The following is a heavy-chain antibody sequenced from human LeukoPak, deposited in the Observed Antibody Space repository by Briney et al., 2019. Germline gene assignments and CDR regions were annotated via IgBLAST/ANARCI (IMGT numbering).Heavy chain of an antibody. V-gene: IGHV3-7*01. J-gene: IGHJ6*02. CDR2: IKQDGSEK. CDR1: GFTLSSYW. CDR3: ARGLHPTYYYGSGSYSAYYYYGMDV. D-gene: IGHD3-10*01. Sequence: PGGSLRLSCAASGFTLSSYWMSWVRQAPGKGLEWVANIKQDGSEKYYVDSVKGRFTISRDNAKNSLYLQMNSLRAEDTAVYYCARGLHPTYYYGSGSYSAYYYYGMDVWGQGTTVTVSS.